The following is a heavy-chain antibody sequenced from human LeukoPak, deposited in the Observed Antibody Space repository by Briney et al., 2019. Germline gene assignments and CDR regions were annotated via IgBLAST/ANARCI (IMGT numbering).Heavy chain of an antibody. Sequence: GRSLRLSCAASGFDFYSYWMSWVRQAPGKGLQWVANINQDGSQKYYVDSVKGRFTISRDNAKNSLYLQMNSLRAEDTAVYYCARGGDWGQGTLVTVSS. CDR1: GFDFYSYW. CDR2: INQDGSQK. J-gene: IGHJ4*02. CDR3: ARGGD. V-gene: IGHV3-7*01.